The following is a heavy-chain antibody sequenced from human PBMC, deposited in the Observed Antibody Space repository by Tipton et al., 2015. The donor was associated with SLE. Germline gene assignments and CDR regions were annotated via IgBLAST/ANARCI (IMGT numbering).Heavy chain of an antibody. Sequence: TLSLTCTVSGGSISSSSYYWGWIRQPPGKGLVWIGSIYYSGSTNYNPSLKSRVTISVDTSKNQFALKLSSVTAANTAVYYCARDQGGMVPGAFDIWGQGTMVTVSS. V-gene: IGHV4-39*06. CDR2: IYYSGST. CDR3: ARDQGGMVPGAFDI. D-gene: IGHD3-10*01. J-gene: IGHJ3*02. CDR1: GGSISSSSYY.